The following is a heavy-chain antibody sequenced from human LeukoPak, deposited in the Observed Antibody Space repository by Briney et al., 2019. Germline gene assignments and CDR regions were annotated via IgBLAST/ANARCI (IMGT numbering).Heavy chain of an antibody. D-gene: IGHD1-26*01. CDR2: MKHSGST. CDR3: ARSLVGATTGYDY. Sequence: SETLSLTCTVSGGSISSSGYYWGWIRQPPGKGLEWIGEMKHSGSTNYNPSLKSRVTISVDTSKNQFSLKLSSVTAADTAVYYCARSLVGATTGYDYWGQGTLVTVSS. CDR1: GGSISSSGYY. V-gene: IGHV4-39*07. J-gene: IGHJ4*02.